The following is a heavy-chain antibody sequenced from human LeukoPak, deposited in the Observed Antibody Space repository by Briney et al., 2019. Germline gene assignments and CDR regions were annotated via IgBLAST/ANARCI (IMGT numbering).Heavy chain of an antibody. CDR1: GFTFSSYA. CDR3: AKVLGSGSYYQLYYYYGMDV. Sequence: GGSLRLSCAASGFTFSSYAMSWVRQAPGKGLEWVSAISGSGGSTYYADSVKGRFTISRDNSKNTLYLQMNSLRAEDTAVYYRAKVLGSGSYYQLYYYYGMDVWGQGTTVTVSS. D-gene: IGHD3-10*01. CDR2: ISGSGGST. V-gene: IGHV3-23*01. J-gene: IGHJ6*02.